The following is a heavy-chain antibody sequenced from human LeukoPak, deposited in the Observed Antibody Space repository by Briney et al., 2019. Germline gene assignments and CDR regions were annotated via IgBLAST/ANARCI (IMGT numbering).Heavy chain of an antibody. D-gene: IGHD2-2*01. J-gene: IGHJ4*02. V-gene: IGHV3-49*04. CDR3: TRESTQRYCSSTSCPGNFDY. CDR1: GFTFSSYW. CDR2: IRSKAYGGTT. Sequence: GGSLRLSCAASGFTFSSYWMSWVRQAPGKGLEWVGFIRSKAYGGTTEYAASVKGRFTISRDDSKSIAYLQMNSLKTEDTAVYYCTRESTQRYCSSTSCPGNFDYWGQGTLVTVSS.